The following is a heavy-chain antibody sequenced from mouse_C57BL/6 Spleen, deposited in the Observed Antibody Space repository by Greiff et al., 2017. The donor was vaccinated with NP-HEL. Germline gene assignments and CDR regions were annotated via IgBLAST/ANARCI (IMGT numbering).Heavy chain of an antibody. CDR2: IYPRSGNT. J-gene: IGHJ4*01. Sequence: QVQLQQSGAELARPGASVKLSCKASGYTFTSYGISWVKQRTGQGLEWIGEIYPRSGNTYYNEKFKGKATLTADKSSSTAYMELRSLTSEDSAVYFCARRDGYGDPLYYAMDYWGQGTSVTVSS. V-gene: IGHV1-81*01. CDR3: ARRDGYGDPLYYAMDY. CDR1: GYTFTSYG. D-gene: IGHD2-2*01.